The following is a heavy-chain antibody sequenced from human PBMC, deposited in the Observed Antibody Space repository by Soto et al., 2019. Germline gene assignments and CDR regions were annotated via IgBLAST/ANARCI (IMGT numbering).Heavy chain of an antibody. V-gene: IGHV4-4*02. CDR1: GGSISNSNW. CDR3: AHRPIVGAAI. Sequence: SETLSLTCAVFGGSISNSNWWTWVRQPPGKGLDWIGEIFRSGSTNYNSSLMGRVTISVDKANNQFSLKLSSVTAADTAVYYCAHRPIVGAAIWGQGTLVTVSS. J-gene: IGHJ4*02. CDR2: IFRSGST. D-gene: IGHD1-26*01.